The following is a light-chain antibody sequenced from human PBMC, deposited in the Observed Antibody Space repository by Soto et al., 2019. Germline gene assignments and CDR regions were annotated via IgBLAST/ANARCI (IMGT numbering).Light chain of an antibody. CDR1: QSFSSMY. CDR3: QQYNSYRIT. CDR2: GAS. J-gene: IGKJ5*01. Sequence: EIVLTQSPATLSSFPGERATLSCRSSQSFSSMYLAWYQQKPGQAPRLLIYGASSRATGIPDRFSGSGSGTDFTLTISSLQPDDFATYYCQQYNSYRITFGQGTRLEIK. V-gene: IGKV3-20*01.